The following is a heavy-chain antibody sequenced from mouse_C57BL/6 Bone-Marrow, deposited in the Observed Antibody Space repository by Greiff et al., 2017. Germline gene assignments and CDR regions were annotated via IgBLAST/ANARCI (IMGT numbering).Heavy chain of an antibody. CDR3: AREFAY. CDR1: GYTFTSYW. CDR2: IHPNSGST. V-gene: IGHV1-64*01. Sequence: QVQLQQPGAELVKPGASVKLSCKASGYTFTSYWMHWVKQRPGQGLEWIGMIHPNSGSTNYNEKFKSKATLTVDKSSSTADMQLSSLTSEDSAVYYCAREFAYWGQGTLVTVSA. J-gene: IGHJ3*01.